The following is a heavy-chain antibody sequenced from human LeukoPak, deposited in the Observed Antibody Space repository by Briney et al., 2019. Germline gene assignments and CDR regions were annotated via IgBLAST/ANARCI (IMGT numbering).Heavy chain of an antibody. Sequence: PSETLSLTCTVSGYSISSGYYWGWIRQPPGKGLEWIGSIYHSGSTYYNVSLKSRVTISVDTSKNQFSLNLRSVTAADTAVYYCARLRSPGDFDYWGQGTLVTVSS. J-gene: IGHJ4*02. D-gene: IGHD1-26*01. V-gene: IGHV4-38-2*02. CDR2: IYHSGST. CDR1: GYSISSGYY. CDR3: ARLRSPGDFDY.